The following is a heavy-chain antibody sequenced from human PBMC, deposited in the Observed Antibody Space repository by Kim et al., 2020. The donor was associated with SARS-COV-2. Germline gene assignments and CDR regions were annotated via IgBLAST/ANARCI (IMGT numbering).Heavy chain of an antibody. D-gene: IGHD3-3*01. CDR2: IYYSGST. Sequence: ERIGSIYYSGSTNHNPSLKRRVTIAVDTSDSQFSLKLTSVTAGDTAVYCCARLHRSRLTIFGVGNHLDSWRQGTLVTVSA. CDR3: ARLHRSRLTIFGVGNHLDS. V-gene: IGHV4-61*07. J-gene: IGHJ5*01.